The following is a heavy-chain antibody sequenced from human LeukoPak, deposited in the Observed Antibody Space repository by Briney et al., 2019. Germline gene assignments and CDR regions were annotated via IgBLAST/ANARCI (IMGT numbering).Heavy chain of an antibody. J-gene: IGHJ5*02. Sequence: GASVKVSCKASGYTFTSYGFSWVRQAPGQGLEWMGWISGYNGNTNYAQKLQGRVTMTTDTSTSTAYMELRSLRSDDTAVYYCARDGAAASLKRLSRPNDWFDPWGQGTLVTVSS. V-gene: IGHV1-18*01. CDR2: ISGYNGNT. CDR3: ARDGAAASLKRLSRPNDWFDP. CDR1: GYTFTSYG. D-gene: IGHD3-16*02.